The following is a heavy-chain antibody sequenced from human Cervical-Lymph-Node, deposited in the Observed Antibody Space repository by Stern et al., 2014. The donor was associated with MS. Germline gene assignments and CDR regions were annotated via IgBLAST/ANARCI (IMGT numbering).Heavy chain of an antibody. J-gene: IGHJ6*02. D-gene: IGHD1-26*01. CDR3: SRGELKEGLVRGMDV. V-gene: IGHV1-69*01. CDR2: IIHIFGTA. Sequence: EQLVESGAEVKKPGSSVKVSCKASGGTFSSYGIRWVRQAPGQGLEWVGGIIHIFGTANYAQKFQGRVTITADESTSTAYMELSSLRSEDTAVYYCSRGELKEGLVRGMDVWGQGTTVTVSS. CDR1: GGTFSSYG.